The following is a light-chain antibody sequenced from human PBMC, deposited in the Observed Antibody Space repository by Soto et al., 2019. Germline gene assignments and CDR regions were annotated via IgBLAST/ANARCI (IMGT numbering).Light chain of an antibody. Sequence: IQLTQSPSSLSASVGDRVTITCRAIQGISSYLAWYQQKPWKAPKLLIYAASTLQSGFPSRFSGSGSGTDFTLTISSLQPEDFATYYCQNLNSYPYTFGQGTKLEIK. J-gene: IGKJ2*01. V-gene: IGKV1-9*01. CDR1: QGISSY. CDR2: AAS. CDR3: QNLNSYPYT.